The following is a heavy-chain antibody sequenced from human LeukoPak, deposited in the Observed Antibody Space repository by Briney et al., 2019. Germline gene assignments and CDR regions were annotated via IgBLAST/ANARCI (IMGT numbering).Heavy chain of an antibody. CDR3: ARDFGYYDSSGYYLGIFDY. CDR2: INSDGSST. J-gene: IGHJ4*02. Sequence: GGSLRLSCAASGFTFSSYWMHWVRQAPGKGLVWVSRINSDGSSTSYADSVKGRFTISRDNAKNSLYLQMNSLRAEDTALYYCARDFGYYDSSGYYLGIFDYWGQGTLVTVSS. V-gene: IGHV3-74*01. D-gene: IGHD3-22*01. CDR1: GFTFSSYW.